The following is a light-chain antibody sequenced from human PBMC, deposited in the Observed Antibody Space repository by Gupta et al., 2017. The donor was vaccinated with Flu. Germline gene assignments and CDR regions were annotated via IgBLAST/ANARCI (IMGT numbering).Light chain of an antibody. J-gene: IGKJ5*01. CDR2: AAS. CDR1: QGINIW. Sequence: GDKVTITCRASQGINIWLGWYQQKPERAPKSLIYAASHRQSGVPSRFSGSGSGTNFTLTISGLQPEDSATYYCQQYNSYPITFGQGTRLEIK. V-gene: IGKV1D-16*01. CDR3: QQYNSYPIT.